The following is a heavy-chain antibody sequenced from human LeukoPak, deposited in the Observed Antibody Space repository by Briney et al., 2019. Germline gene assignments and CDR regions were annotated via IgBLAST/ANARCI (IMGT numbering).Heavy chain of an antibody. J-gene: IGHJ4*02. Sequence: GGSLRLSCAASGFTFSTFGMNWVRQAPGKGPEWVALMSYDGRKSYYADSVKGRFTISRDNSKNTLYLQMNSLRPEDTAVYYCAKGTRYYYALGITHPGFDSWGQGTLVTVSS. V-gene: IGHV3-30*18. CDR1: GFTFSTFG. D-gene: IGHD3-10*01. CDR3: AKGTRYYYALGITHPGFDS. CDR2: MSYDGRKS.